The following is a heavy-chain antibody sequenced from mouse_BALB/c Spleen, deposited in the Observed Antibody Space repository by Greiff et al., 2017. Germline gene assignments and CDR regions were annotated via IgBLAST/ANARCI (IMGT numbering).Heavy chain of an antibody. V-gene: IGHV1S137*01. CDR1: GYTFTDYA. Sequence: VQLQQSGAELVRPGVSVKISCKGSGYTFTDYAMHWVKQSHAKSLEWIGVISTYYGDASYNQKFKGKATMTVDKSSSTAYMELARLTSEDSAIYYGTRDDYGYDVFAYWGQGTLVTVSS. CDR2: ISTYYGDA. D-gene: IGHD2-14*01. J-gene: IGHJ3*01. CDR3: TRDDYGYDVFAY.